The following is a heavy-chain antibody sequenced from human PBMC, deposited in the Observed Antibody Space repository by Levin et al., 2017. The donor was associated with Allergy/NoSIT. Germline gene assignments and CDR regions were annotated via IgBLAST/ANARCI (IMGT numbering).Heavy chain of an antibody. CDR2: IYYSGST. CDR3: ARPSIYGDYRRDAFDI. J-gene: IGHJ3*02. Sequence: SQTLSLTCTVSGGSISNSVYYWGWIRQPPGKGLEWIGSIYYSGSTYYNPSLKSRVTISVDTSKNQFSLKLSSVTAADTAVYYCARPSIYGDYRRDAFDIWGQGTMVTVSS. V-gene: IGHV4-39*01. CDR1: GGSISNSVYY. D-gene: IGHD4-17*01.